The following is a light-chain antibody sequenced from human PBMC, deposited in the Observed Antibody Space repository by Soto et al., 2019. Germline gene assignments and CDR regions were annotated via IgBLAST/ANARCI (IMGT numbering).Light chain of an antibody. CDR3: VAWDDSLSAVV. CDR2: RNN. J-gene: IGLJ2*01. V-gene: IGLV1-47*01. CDR1: SFNIGRNP. Sequence: QSVLTQPPSASGTPGQRVTISCSGSSFNIGRNPVNWYQQVQGPAPKLLINRNNQRPSGVPDRFSGSKSGTAASLAISGLRSEDEAEYYYVAWDDSLSAVVFGGGTKLTVL.